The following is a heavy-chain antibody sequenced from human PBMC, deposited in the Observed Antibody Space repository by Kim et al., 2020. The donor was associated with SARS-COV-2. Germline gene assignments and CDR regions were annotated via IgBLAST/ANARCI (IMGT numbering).Heavy chain of an antibody. Sequence: SETLSLTCTVSGGSISSSSYFWGWIRQPPGKGLEWIGSMYYGGSTFYNPSLKSRVTTSVATSKNQFSLKLTSVTAADTAVYYCARMSWGGLSWFDPWGQGTLVTVSS. CDR1: GGSISSSSYF. V-gene: IGHV4-39*01. CDR3: ARMSWGGLSWFDP. J-gene: IGHJ5*02. D-gene: IGHD3-3*01. CDR2: MYYGGST.